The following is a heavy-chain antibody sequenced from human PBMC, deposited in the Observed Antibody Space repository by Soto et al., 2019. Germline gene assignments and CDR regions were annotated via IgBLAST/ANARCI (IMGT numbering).Heavy chain of an antibody. CDR1: GGSISNHY. CDR2: IYYTGST. J-gene: IGHJ4*02. V-gene: IGHV4-59*11. Sequence: SETLSLTCTVSGGSISNHYWSWIRQTPGKGLEWIGYIYYTGSTNYNPSLKSRVSFSVDTSKNQFSLRLKSVTAADTAVYYCARVYGDLEYWGKGTLVTVSS. CDR3: ARVYGDLEY. D-gene: IGHD4-17*01.